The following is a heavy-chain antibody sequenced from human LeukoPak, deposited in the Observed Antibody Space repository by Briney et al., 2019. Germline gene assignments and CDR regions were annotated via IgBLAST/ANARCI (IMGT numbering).Heavy chain of an antibody. D-gene: IGHD3-10*01. J-gene: IGHJ5*02. CDR2: IIPIFGTT. Sequence: ASVKVSCKASGGTFSSYSINWVRQAPGQGPEWMGRIIPIFGTTNYAQKFQGRVTINTDESTSTAYMELSRLRSDDTAVYYCARGDKKENLSGPSGYFDPWGQGSLVTVSS. CDR1: GGTFSSYS. V-gene: IGHV1-69*05. CDR3: ARGDKKENLSGPSGYFDP.